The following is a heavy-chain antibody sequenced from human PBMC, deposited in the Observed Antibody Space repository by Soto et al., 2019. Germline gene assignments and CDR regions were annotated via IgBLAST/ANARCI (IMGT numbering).Heavy chain of an antibody. CDR1: GFTFSSYG. Sequence: QVQLVESGGGVVQPGRSLRLSCAASGFTFSSYGMHWVRQAPGKGLEWVAVISYDGSNKYYADSVKGRFTISRDNSKNPLYLQMNSLRAEDTAVYYCAKETYSGPLDYWGQGTLVTVSS. CDR2: ISYDGSNK. V-gene: IGHV3-30*18. CDR3: AKETYSGPLDY. D-gene: IGHD2-15*01. J-gene: IGHJ4*02.